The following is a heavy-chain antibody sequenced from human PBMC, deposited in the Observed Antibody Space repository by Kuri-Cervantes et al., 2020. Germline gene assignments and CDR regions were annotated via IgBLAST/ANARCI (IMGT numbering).Heavy chain of an antibody. J-gene: IGHJ5*02. Sequence: GGSLRLSCAASGFTFSSYGMHWVRQAPGKGLEWVAVIWYDGSNKYYADSVKGRFTISRDNPKNTLYLQMNSLRAEDTAVYYCARDQGSTSWQKHYNWFDPWGQGTLVTVSS. D-gene: IGHD2-2*01. CDR2: IWYDGSNK. V-gene: IGHV3-33*01. CDR1: GFTFSSYG. CDR3: ARDQGSTSWQKHYNWFDP.